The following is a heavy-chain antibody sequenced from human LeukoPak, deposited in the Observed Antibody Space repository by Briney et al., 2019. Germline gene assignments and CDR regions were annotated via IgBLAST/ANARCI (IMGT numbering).Heavy chain of an antibody. Sequence: GSLRLSCAASGFMFSSYSMNWVRQAPGKGLEWVSYISRSGSTIYYADSVKGRFTISRDNAKNSLYLQMNSLRAEDTAVYYYARDGLGYCSGGSCYTPYWGQGTLVTVSS. V-gene: IGHV3-48*04. D-gene: IGHD2-15*01. CDR3: ARDGLGYCSGGSCYTPY. CDR2: ISRSGSTI. CDR1: GFMFSSYS. J-gene: IGHJ4*02.